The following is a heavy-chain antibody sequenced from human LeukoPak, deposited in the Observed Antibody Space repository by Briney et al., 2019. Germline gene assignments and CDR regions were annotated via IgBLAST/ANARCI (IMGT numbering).Heavy chain of an antibody. CDR1: GGSISSSNW. CDR2: INHSGST. CDR3: ARRPPRNHPDY. D-gene: IGHD1-14*01. J-gene: IGHJ4*02. Sequence: SETLSLTCAVSGGSISSSNWWSWVRQPPGKGLEWIGEINHSGSTNYNPSLKSRVTISVDTSKNQFSLKLSSVTAADTAVYYCARRPPRNHPDYWGQGTLVTVSS. V-gene: IGHV4-4*02.